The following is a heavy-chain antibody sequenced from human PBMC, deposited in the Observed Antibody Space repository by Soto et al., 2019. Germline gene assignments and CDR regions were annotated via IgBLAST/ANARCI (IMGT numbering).Heavy chain of an antibody. J-gene: IGHJ6*02. D-gene: IGHD3-16*01. V-gene: IGHV1-69*06. CDR1: GGTFSSRA. Sequence: AAVKVSCKASGGTFSSRAISWVRQAPRQGLEWMGGIMPMYGTANYAQKFQGRVTITADKSTNIAYMKLSSLTSEDTAVYYCARGDDFDYYYTMDVWGQGTTVTVSS. CDR3: ARGDDFDYYYTMDV. CDR2: IMPMYGTA.